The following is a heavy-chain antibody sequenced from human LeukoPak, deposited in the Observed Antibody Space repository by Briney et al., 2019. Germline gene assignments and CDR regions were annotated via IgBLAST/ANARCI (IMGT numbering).Heavy chain of an antibody. J-gene: IGHJ4*02. CDR3: ARAGGYYDSSGYYYGFDY. Sequence: GSSVKVSCKPSVGTFSSYAISWVGQAPGQGLEWLGGIIPIFGTANYAQKLQGRVTITADESTSTAYMELSSLRSEDTAVYYCARAGGYYDSSGYYYGFDYWGQGTLVTVSS. CDR2: IIPIFGTA. D-gene: IGHD3-22*01. CDR1: VGTFSSYA. V-gene: IGHV1-69*13.